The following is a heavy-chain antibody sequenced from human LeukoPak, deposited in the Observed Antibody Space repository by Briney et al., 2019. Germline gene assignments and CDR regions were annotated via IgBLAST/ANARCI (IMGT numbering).Heavy chain of an antibody. J-gene: IGHJ5*02. CDR1: GFTFSSYA. CDR3: AKDGIGYCTNGVCRYNWFDP. CDR2: ISGSGGST. D-gene: IGHD2-8*01. V-gene: IGHV3-23*01. Sequence: GSLRLSCAASGFTFSSYAMSWVRQAPGKGLGWGSAISGSGGSTYYADSVKGRFTISRDNSKNTLYLQMNSLRAEDTAVYYCAKDGIGYCTNGVCRYNWFDPWGQGTLVTVSS.